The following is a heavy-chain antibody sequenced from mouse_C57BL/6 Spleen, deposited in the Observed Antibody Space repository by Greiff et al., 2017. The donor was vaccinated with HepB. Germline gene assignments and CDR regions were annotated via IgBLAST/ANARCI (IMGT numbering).Heavy chain of an antibody. D-gene: IGHD3-2*02. V-gene: IGHV1-47*01. Sequence: QVQLKESGAELVKPGASVKMSCKASGYTFTTYPIEWMKQNHGKSLEWIGNFHPYNDDTKYNEKFKGKATLTVEKSASTVYLELSRLTSDDSAVYYCARGKGSSGYVDYWGQGTTLTVSS. CDR3: ARGKGSSGYVDY. CDR2: FHPYNDDT. CDR1: GYTFTTYP. J-gene: IGHJ2*01.